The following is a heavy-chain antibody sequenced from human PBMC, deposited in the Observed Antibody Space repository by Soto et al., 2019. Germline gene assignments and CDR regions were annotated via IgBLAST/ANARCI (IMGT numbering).Heavy chain of an antibody. V-gene: IGHV1-18*01. CDR3: ARDPIQLWLYGMDV. CDR1: GYTFTSYG. D-gene: IGHD5-18*01. Sequence: GASVKVSCKASGYTFTSYGISWVRQAPGQGLEWMGWISAYNGNTNYAQKLQGRVTMTTDTSTSTAYMELRSLRSEDTAVYYCARDPIQLWLYGMDVWGQGTTVTVSS. CDR2: ISAYNGNT. J-gene: IGHJ6*02.